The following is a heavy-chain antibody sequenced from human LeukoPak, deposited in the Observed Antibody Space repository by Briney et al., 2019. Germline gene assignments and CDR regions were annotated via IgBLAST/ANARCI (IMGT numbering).Heavy chain of an antibody. CDR3: ATHTYYDILTGYRFDP. D-gene: IGHD3-9*01. J-gene: IGHJ5*02. CDR2: IIPIFGTA. CDR1: GGTFSSYA. V-gene: IGHV1-69*05. Sequence: SVKVSCKASGGTFSSYAISWVRQAPGQGLEWMRGIIPIFGTANYAQKFQGRVTITTDESTSTAYMELSSLRSEDTAVYYCATHTYYDILTGYRFDPWGQGTLVTVSS.